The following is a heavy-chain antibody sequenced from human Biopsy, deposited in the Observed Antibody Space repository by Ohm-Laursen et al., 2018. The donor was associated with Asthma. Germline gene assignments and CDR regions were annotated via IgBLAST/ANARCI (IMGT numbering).Heavy chain of an antibody. D-gene: IGHD3-16*01. J-gene: IGHJ2*01. Sequence: ASVKVSCKASGYTFTGYQMHWVRQAPGQGLEWMGRINPNSGDTNFAQKFLGRVTMTRDTSVNTAFMVLSRLRSGDTAVYYCARIKIRIGAGTDRYFDLWGRGTLVTVSS. CDR2: INPNSGDT. CDR3: ARIKIRIGAGTDRYFDL. CDR1: GYTFTGYQ. V-gene: IGHV1-2*06.